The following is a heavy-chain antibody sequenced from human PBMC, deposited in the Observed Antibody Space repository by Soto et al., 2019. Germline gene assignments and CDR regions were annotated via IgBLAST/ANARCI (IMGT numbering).Heavy chain of an antibody. CDR1: GYTSTNYG. J-gene: IGHJ6*03. CDR3: ARDHRIAAAGQYYYYYYYMDV. V-gene: IGHV1-3*01. Sequence: ASVKVSCKASGYTSTNYGMHWVRQAPGQRLEWMGWINAGSGNTKYSQKFQGRITITRDASASTVYMELSSLRSEDTAVYYCARDHRIAAAGQYYYYYYYMDVWGKGTTVTVSS. CDR2: INAGSGNT. D-gene: IGHD6-13*01.